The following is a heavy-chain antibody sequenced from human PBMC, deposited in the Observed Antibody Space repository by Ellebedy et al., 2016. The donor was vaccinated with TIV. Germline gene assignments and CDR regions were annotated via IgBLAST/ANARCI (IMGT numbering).Heavy chain of an antibody. CDR3: ARDVTVTTTEAFDY. J-gene: IGHJ4*02. CDR1: GYTFTSYY. V-gene: IGHV1-46*01. Sequence: AASVKVSCKASGYTFTSYYMHWVRQAPGQGLEWMGIINPNVNSTTYAQKFQGRVTMTRDTSTSTVYMELSSLRSEDTAVYYCARDVTVTTTEAFDYWGKGTLVTVSS. CDR2: INPNVNST. D-gene: IGHD4-17*01.